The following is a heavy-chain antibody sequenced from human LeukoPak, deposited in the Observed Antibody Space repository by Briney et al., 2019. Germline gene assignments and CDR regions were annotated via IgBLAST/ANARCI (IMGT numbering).Heavy chain of an antibody. Sequence: SETLSLTCTVSGYSISSGYYWGWIRQPPGKGLEWIGSIYHSGSTYYNPSLKSRVTISVDTSKNQFSLKLSSVTAADTAVYYCARKWERLSYFDYWGQGTLVTVPS. CDR1: GYSISSGYY. V-gene: IGHV4-38-2*02. D-gene: IGHD1-26*01. CDR2: IYHSGST. J-gene: IGHJ4*02. CDR3: ARKWERLSYFDY.